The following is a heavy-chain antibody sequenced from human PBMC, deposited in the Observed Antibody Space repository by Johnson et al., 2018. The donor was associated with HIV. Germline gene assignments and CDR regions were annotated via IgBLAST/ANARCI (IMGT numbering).Heavy chain of an antibody. CDR1: GFTFDDYG. D-gene: IGHD2-15*01. CDR2: INWNGGST. CDR3: ARAAKCSGGGRCYWECAFES. Sequence: VQLVESGGGVVRPGGSLRLSCAASGFTFDDYGMSWVRQAPGKGLEWVSGINWNGGSTGYADSVKGQFTISRDHSKNTLHLQMNRLRAEETAVYYCARAAKCSGGGRCYWECAFESWGQGTMVTVSS. J-gene: IGHJ3*02. V-gene: IGHV3-20*04.